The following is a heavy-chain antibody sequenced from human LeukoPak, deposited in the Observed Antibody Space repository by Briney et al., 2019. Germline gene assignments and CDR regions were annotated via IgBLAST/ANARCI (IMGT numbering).Heavy chain of an antibody. CDR3: ARGGSRMATISVADY. CDR2: IIPILGTA. J-gene: IGHJ4*02. CDR1: GGTFSSYA. D-gene: IGHD5-24*01. Sequence: SVKLSCKASGGTFSSYAISWVRQAPGQGLEWTGRIIPILGTANYAQKFQGRVTITADESTSTAYMELSSLRSEDAAVYYCARGGSRMATISVADYWGQGTLVTVSS. V-gene: IGHV1-69*11.